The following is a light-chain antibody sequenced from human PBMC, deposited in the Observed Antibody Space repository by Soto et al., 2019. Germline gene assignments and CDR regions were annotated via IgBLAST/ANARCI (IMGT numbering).Light chain of an antibody. V-gene: IGKV1-5*03. Sequence: DIQMTQSPSTLSASVGDRVTITCRASQSISSWLAWYPQKPGKAPKLLIYKASTLESGVPSRFSGSGSGTEFTLTISSLQTDDFATYYCQQYNRYSTFGQGTKVEIK. CDR2: KAS. J-gene: IGKJ1*01. CDR3: QQYNRYST. CDR1: QSISSW.